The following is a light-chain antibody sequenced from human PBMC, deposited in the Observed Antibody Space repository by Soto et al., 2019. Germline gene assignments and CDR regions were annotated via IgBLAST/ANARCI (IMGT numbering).Light chain of an antibody. CDR2: NVS. J-gene: IGLJ2*01. Sequence: QSALTQPASVSGSPGQSITISCTGTSSDVGGYNYVSWYQQHPGKVPKLMISNVSNRPSGVSNRFSGSKSGNTASLTISGLQAEDEADYYCSSYTSSSTRVFGGGTKLTVL. V-gene: IGLV2-14*01. CDR3: SSYTSSSTRV. CDR1: SSDVGGYNY.